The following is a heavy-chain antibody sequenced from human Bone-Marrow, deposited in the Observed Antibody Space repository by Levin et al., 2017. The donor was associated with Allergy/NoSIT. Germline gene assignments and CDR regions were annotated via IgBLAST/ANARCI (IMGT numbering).Heavy chain of an antibody. Sequence: GASVKVSCKASGYTFTGYYMHWVRQAPGQGLEWVGRINPNSGGTNYAQKFQGRVTMTRDTSISTAYMELSRLRSDDTAVCYCARVGSSWAIDYWGQGTLVTVSS. CDR1: GYTFTGYY. CDR3: ARVGSSWAIDY. CDR2: INPNSGGT. J-gene: IGHJ4*02. D-gene: IGHD6-13*01. V-gene: IGHV1-2*06.